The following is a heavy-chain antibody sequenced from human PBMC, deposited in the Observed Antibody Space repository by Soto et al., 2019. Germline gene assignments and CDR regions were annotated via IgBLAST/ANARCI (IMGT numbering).Heavy chain of an antibody. Sequence: QVQLVESGGGVVQPGRSLRLSCAASGFTFSSYGMHWVRQAPGKGLEWVAVISYDGSNKYYADSVKCRFTISRDNSKNTLYLQMNSLRAEDTAVYYCAKDRQWLVLMLFDIWGQGTMVTVSS. V-gene: IGHV3-30*18. J-gene: IGHJ3*02. D-gene: IGHD6-19*01. CDR2: ISYDGSNK. CDR3: AKDRQWLVLMLFDI. CDR1: GFTFSSYG.